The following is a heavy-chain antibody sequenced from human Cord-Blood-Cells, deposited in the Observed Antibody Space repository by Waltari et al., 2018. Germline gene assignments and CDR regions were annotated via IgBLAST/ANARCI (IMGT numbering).Heavy chain of an antibody. CDR1: GLTFSSYA. V-gene: IGHV3-23*01. J-gene: IGHJ3*02. CDR2: ISGSGGST. D-gene: IGHD3-22*01. Sequence: EVQLLESGGCLVQPGGSLRLSCAASGLTFSSYAMSWVRQAPGEGLAWVSAISGSGGSTYYADSVKGRFTISRDNSKNTLYLQMNSLRAEDTAVYYCAKSFGDYYDSSGYYYDAFDIWGQGTMVTVSS. CDR3: AKSFGDYYDSSGYYYDAFDI.